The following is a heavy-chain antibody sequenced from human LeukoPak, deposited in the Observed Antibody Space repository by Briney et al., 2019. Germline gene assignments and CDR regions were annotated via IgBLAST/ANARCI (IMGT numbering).Heavy chain of an antibody. CDR3: ARDLSITMVRAPFY. D-gene: IGHD3-10*01. J-gene: IGHJ4*02. CDR2: INPKSGGT. CDR1: ANTLTGYY. Sequence: GASVKVSCKASANTLTGYYMHWVRQAPGQGLEWMGWINPKSGGTNYAQKFQGRVTMTRDTPISTAFMELSRLRSDDTAVYYCARDLSITMVRAPFYWGPGTPVTVSS. V-gene: IGHV1-2*02.